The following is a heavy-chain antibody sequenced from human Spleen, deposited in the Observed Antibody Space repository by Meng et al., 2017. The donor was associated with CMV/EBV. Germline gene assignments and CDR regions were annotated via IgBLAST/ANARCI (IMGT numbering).Heavy chain of an antibody. D-gene: IGHD2-21*01. Sequence: ASVKVSCKASGYTFTSYDINWVRQASGQGLEWMGWMNPDSGNTGYAQKFQGRVTMTRNTSISTAYMELSSLRSEDTAVYYCARGEGPHRRFDPWGQGTLVTVSS. J-gene: IGHJ5*02. V-gene: IGHV1-8*01. CDR1: GYTFTSYD. CDR2: MNPDSGNT. CDR3: ARGEGPHRRFDP.